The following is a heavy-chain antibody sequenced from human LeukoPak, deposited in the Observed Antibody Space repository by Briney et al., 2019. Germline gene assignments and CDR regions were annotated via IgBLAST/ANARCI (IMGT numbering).Heavy chain of an antibody. J-gene: IGHJ3*02. Sequence: PGGSLRLSCAASGFTFSSYAMHWVRQAPGKGLEWVSGISWNSGSIGYADSVKGRFTISRDNAKNSLYLQMNSLRAEDTALYYCAKDYGSGSYSSDAFDIWGQGTMVTVSS. CDR3: AKDYGSGSYSSDAFDI. V-gene: IGHV3-9*01. D-gene: IGHD3-10*01. CDR1: GFTFSSYA. CDR2: ISWNSGSI.